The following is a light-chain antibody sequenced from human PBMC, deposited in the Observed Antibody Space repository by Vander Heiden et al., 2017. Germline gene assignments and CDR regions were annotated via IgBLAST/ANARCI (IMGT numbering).Light chain of an antibody. V-gene: IGLV1-51*02. CDR1: SSNIGNNY. CDR3: GTWDSSLSAGRV. J-gene: IGLJ1*01. Sequence: QSVFTQPPSVSAAPGQKVTISCSGSSSNIGNNYVSWYQQLPGTAPKLLICENYKRPSGIPDRFSGSKSGTSATLVITGLQTGDEADYYCGTWDSSLSAGRVFGTGTKVTVL. CDR2: ENY.